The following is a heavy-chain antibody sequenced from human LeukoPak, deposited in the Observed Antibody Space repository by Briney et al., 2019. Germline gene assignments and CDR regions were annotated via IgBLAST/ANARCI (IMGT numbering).Heavy chain of an antibody. J-gene: IGHJ4*02. CDR2: IYYSGST. CDR1: GGSISSSSYY. CDR3: ARHITRLRPFDY. V-gene: IGHV4-39*01. D-gene: IGHD1-20*01. Sequence: PSETLSLTCTVSGGSISSSSYYWGWIRQPPGKGLEWIGSIYYSGSTYCNPSLKSRVTISVDTSKNQFSLKLSSVTAADTAVYYCARHITRLRPFDYWGQGTLVTVSS.